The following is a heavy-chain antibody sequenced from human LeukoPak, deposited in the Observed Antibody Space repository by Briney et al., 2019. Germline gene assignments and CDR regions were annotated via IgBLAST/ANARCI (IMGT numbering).Heavy chain of an antibody. CDR2: IYSGGST. CDR3: AKGGGRHMVRGALG. Sequence: GRSLRLSCAASGFTVSSNYMSWVRQAPGKGLEWVSVIYSGGSTYYADSVKGRFTISRHNSKNTLYLQMDSLRAEDTAVYYCAKGGGRHMVRGALGWGQGTLVTVSS. CDR1: GFTVSSNY. J-gene: IGHJ4*02. D-gene: IGHD3-10*01. V-gene: IGHV3-53*01.